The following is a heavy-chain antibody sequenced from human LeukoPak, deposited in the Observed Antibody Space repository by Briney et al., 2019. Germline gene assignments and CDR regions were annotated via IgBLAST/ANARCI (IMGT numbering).Heavy chain of an antibody. CDR2: IYYSGST. D-gene: IGHD6-13*01. CDR3: ARRSWGIAAAGTSYYYMDV. V-gene: IGHV4-59*08. Sequence: PSETLSLTRTVSGGSISSYYWSWIRQPPGKGLEWIGYIYYSGSTNYNPSLKSRVTISVDTSKDQFSLKLSSVTAADTAVYYCARRSWGIAAAGTSYYYMDVWGKGTTVTVSS. CDR1: GGSISSYY. J-gene: IGHJ6*03.